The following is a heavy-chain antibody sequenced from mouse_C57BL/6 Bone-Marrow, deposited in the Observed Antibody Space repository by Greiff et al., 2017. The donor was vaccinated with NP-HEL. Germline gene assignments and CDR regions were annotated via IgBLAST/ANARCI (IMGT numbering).Heavy chain of an antibody. D-gene: IGHD2-3*01. CDR1: GFTFSDYG. J-gene: IGHJ3*01. V-gene: IGHV5-17*01. CDR3: ARVYDGYLAWFAY. CDR2: ISSGSSTI. Sequence: DVMLVESGGGLVKPGGSLKLSCAASGFTFSDYGMHWVRQAPEKGLEWVAYISSGSSTIYYADTVKGRFTISRDNAKNTLFLQMTSLRSEDTAMYYCARVYDGYLAWFAYWGQGTLVTVSA.